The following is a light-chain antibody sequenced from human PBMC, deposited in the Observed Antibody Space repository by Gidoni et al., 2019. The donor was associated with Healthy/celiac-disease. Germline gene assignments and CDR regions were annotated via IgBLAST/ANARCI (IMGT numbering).Light chain of an antibody. Sequence: QSALTQPASVSGSPGQSITISCTGTSSDVGGYNYVSWYQQHPGKAPKLMIYEVSNRPSGVPGRFSGSKSGNTASLTISGLQAEDEADYYCSSYTSSSTLGFGGGTKLTVL. V-gene: IGLV2-14*01. CDR3: SSYTSSSTLG. CDR2: EVS. CDR1: SSDVGGYNY. J-gene: IGLJ2*01.